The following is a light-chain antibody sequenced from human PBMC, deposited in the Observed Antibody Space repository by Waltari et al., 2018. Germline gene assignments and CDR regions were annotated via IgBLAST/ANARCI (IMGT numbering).Light chain of an antibody. J-gene: IGLJ1*01. CDR3: QAWGTGIV. Sequence: QLVLTQSPSASASLGASVKLTCTLSSGHSTYAIPWTQQQPEKGPRYLMKLNSDGTYTKGDGIPDRFSGSSSGAERYLTISSLQSEDAADYYCQAWGTGIVFGTGTKVTVL. CDR1: SGHSTYA. CDR2: LNSDGTY. V-gene: IGLV4-69*01.